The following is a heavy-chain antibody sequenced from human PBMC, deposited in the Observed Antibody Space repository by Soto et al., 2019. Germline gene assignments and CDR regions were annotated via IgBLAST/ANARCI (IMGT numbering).Heavy chain of an antibody. J-gene: IGHJ4*02. CDR3: TRANWYSEY. CDR1: GGSISSSSYY. CDR2: IYYSGST. D-gene: IGHD7-27*01. Sequence: SGTLSLTCTVSGGSISSSSYYWGWIRQPPGKGLEWIGCIYYSGSTYYNPSLKSRVTISVDTSKNQFSLNLTSVTAADTAIYYCTRANWYSEYWGQGTLVNVSS. V-gene: IGHV4-39*01.